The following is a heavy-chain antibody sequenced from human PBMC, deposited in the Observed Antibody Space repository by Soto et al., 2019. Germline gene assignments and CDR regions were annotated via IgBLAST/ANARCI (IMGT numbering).Heavy chain of an antibody. Sequence: QVQLVQSGAEVKKPGASVKVSCKASGYTFTRSGISWVRQAPGQGPEWMGWISSYNGDTNYAQTFQGRVTTTTDTSTSTAYMELRSLRSDETAVYYCAREGVAPYYYYGMDVWGQGTPVTVSS. CDR2: ISSYNGDT. V-gene: IGHV1-18*01. J-gene: IGHJ6*02. CDR3: AREGVAPYYYYGMDV. D-gene: IGHD5-12*01. CDR1: GYTFTRSG.